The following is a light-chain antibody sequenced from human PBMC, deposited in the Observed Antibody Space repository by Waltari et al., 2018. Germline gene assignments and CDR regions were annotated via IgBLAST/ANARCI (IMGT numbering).Light chain of an antibody. CDR1: SRDVGGYNS. V-gene: IGLV2-23*02. Sequence: QSALTQPASVSGSPGQSITISCTGPSRDVGGYNSVSWYQHHPGKAPKVIIYDVSQRPSGVSNRFSGSKSGNTASLTISGLQPEDEADYFCCSYAGNYIHVLFGGGTKLTVL. J-gene: IGLJ2*01. CDR3: CSYAGNYIHVL. CDR2: DVS.